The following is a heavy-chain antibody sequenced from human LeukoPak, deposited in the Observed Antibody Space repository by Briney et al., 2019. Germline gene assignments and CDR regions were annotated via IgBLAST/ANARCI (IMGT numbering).Heavy chain of an antibody. D-gene: IGHD1-26*01. CDR1: GYTFTGYY. CDR2: INPNSGGT. Sequence: ASVKVSCKASGYTFTGYYMHWVRQAPGQGLECMGRINPNSGGTNYAQKFQGRVTMTRDTSISTAYMELSRLRSDDTAVYYCARTIVGATRHDYWGQGTLVTVSS. J-gene: IGHJ4*02. CDR3: ARTIVGATRHDY. V-gene: IGHV1-2*06.